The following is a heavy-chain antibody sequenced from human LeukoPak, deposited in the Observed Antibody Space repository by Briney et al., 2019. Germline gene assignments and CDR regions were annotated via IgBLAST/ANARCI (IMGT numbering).Heavy chain of an antibody. CDR1: GFTLNSCS. Sequence: GGSLRLSCAAWGFTLNSCSMRGVRQAPGKGLEGVSAISGIGGSTFYADSVKGRFTISRDNSKNTMYLQMNSLRAEDTAVYNCAKIKDSRTSGSYSDYWGQGTLVTVSS. D-gene: IGHD3-10*01. CDR3: AKIKDSRTSGSYSDY. J-gene: IGHJ4*02. V-gene: IGHV3-23*01. CDR2: ISGIGGST.